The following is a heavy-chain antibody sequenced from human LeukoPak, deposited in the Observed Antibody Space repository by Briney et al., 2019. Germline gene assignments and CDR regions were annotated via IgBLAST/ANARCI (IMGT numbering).Heavy chain of an antibody. CDR1: GYTLTELS. D-gene: IGHD5-24*01. CDR3: AKDIKERGWLQAPTLDY. J-gene: IGHJ4*02. V-gene: IGHV1-24*01. Sequence: ASVKVSCKVSGYTLTELSMHWVRQAPGKGLEWMGGFDPEDGETIYAQKFQGRVTMTEDTSTDTAYMELSSLRSEDTAVYYCAKDIKERGWLQAPTLDYWGQGTLVTVSS. CDR2: FDPEDGET.